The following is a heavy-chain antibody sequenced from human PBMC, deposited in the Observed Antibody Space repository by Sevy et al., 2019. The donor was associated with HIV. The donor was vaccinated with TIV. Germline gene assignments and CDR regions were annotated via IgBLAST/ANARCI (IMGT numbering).Heavy chain of an antibody. CDR2: IKHSGST. V-gene: IGHV4-34*01. D-gene: IGHD3-22*01. CDR1: GGSFSGYY. J-gene: IGHJ5*02. Sequence: SETLSLTCAVYGGSFSGYYWSWIRQPPGKGLEWIGEIKHSGSTNYNPSLKSRVTISVDTSTNQFSLKLTSVTAAETAGYYSARGNYYDKPNEGSENHEKTNNWFDPRGQGTLVTVSS. CDR3: ARGNYYDKPNEGSENHEKTNNWFDP.